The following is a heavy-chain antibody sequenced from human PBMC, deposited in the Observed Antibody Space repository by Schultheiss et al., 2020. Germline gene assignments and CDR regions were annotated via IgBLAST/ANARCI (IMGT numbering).Heavy chain of an antibody. D-gene: IGHD5-12*01. CDR2: IKQDGSEK. CDR3: ARRLR. CDR1: GFTFSSYV. V-gene: IGHV3-7*01. J-gene: IGHJ3*01. Sequence: GGSLRLSCAASGFTFSSYVMSWVRQAPGKGLEWVANIKQDGSEKYYVDSVKGRFTISRDNAKNSLYLQMSSLRAEDTAVYYCARRLRWGQGTMVTVSS.